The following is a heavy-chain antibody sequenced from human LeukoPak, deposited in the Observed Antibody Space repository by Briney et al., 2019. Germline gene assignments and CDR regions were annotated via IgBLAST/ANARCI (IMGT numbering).Heavy chain of an antibody. J-gene: IGHJ4*02. CDR2: IYYSGST. CDR3: ARYQNSFDY. Sequence: SKTLSLTCTVSGGSISSYYWSWIRQPPGKGLEWIGYIYYSGSTNYNPSLKSRVTISVDTSKNQFSLKLSSVTAADTAVYYCARYQNSFDYWGQGTLVTVSS. V-gene: IGHV4-59*01. CDR1: GGSISSYY.